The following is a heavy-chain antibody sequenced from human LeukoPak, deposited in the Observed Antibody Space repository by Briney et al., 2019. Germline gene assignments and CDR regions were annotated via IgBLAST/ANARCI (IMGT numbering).Heavy chain of an antibody. CDR3: GRETDFGVVTN. CDR1: GDSVSSAA. J-gene: IGHJ4*02. D-gene: IGHD3-3*01. Sequence: SQTLSLTCAISGDSVSSAAWNWIRQSPSRGLEWLGRTYYRSKWYNDYAVSVKSRITINPDTSKNQFSLQLNSMTPEDTAVYYCGRETDFGVVTNWGQGTLVTVSS. CDR2: TYYRSKWYN. V-gene: IGHV6-1*01.